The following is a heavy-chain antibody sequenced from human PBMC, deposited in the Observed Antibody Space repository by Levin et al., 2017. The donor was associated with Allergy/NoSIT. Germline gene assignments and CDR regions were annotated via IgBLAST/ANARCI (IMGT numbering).Heavy chain of an antibody. D-gene: IGHD6-19*01. J-gene: IGHJ4*02. CDR3: GAQRLTVTGIDY. CDR1: GFTFDNYA. Sequence: GESLKISCTASGFTFDNYAMSWVRQAPGKGLEWVSAISGSGADTYYADSVKGRFTISRDNSRNTLSLQMNSLRAEDTAVYYCGAQRLTVTGIDYWGQGTLVTVSS. V-gene: IGHV3-23*01. CDR2: ISGSGADT.